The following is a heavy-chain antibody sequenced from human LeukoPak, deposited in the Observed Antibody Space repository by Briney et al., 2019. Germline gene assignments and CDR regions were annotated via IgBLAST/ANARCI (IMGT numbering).Heavy chain of an antibody. V-gene: IGHV3-23*01. CDR1: GFTFSTYA. J-gene: IGHJ4*02. CDR2: ISGSGGST. Sequence: GGSLRLSCAASGFTFSTYAMSWVRQAPGKGLEWVSAISGSGGSTYYADYVKGRFTISRDNSKNTLYLQMNSLGAEDTAVYYCAKALDSGALPRGDSYFAYWGQGTLVTVSS. CDR3: AKALDSGALPRGDSYFAY. D-gene: IGHD2-15*01.